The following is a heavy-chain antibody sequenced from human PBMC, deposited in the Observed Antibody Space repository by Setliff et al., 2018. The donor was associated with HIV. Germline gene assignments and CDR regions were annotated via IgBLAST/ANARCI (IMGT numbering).Heavy chain of an antibody. Sequence: PSETLSLTCTVSGGSISSHYWSWIRQPPGKGLEWIGSMHNSGSTYCNPSVKSRVTISVDTSKNQFSLKLSSVTAADTAVYYCARAPLYDFWSPGFDAFDIWGQGSLVTVSS. V-gene: IGHV4-59*11. J-gene: IGHJ3*02. CDR2: MHNSGST. CDR3: ARAPLYDFWSPGFDAFDI. CDR1: GGSISSHY. D-gene: IGHD3-3*01.